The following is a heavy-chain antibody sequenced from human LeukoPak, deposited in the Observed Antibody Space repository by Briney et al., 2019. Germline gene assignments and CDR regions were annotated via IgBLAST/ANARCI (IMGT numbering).Heavy chain of an antibody. J-gene: IGHJ4*02. CDR1: GFTFNSYW. V-gene: IGHV3-7*01. D-gene: IGHD1-26*01. CDR2: IKQDGSEK. Sequence: GGSLRLSCAASGFTFNSYWMTWVRQAPGKGLEWVANIKQDGSEKNYVDSVKGRFIISKDNAKNSLYLQMNSLRAEDTAVYYCARDPPVGGAYFDYWGQGSLVTVSS. CDR3: ARDPPVGGAYFDY.